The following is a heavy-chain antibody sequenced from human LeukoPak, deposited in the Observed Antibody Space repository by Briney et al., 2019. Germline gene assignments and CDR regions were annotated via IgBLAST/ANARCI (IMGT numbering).Heavy chain of an antibody. CDR3: ARSFFRATDFDY. CDR1: GGSISRSSYY. J-gene: IGHJ4*02. CDR2: IYYSGST. Sequence: SETLSLTCTVSGGSISRSSYYWGWIRQPPGKVLEWIGSIYYSGSTYYNPSLKSRVTISVDTSKNQFSLKLSSVTAADTAVYYCARSFFRATDFDYWGQGTLVTVSS. D-gene: IGHD1-14*01. V-gene: IGHV4-39*01.